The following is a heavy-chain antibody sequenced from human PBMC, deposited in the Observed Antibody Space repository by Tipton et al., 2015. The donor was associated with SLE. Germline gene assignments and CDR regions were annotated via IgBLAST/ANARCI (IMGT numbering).Heavy chain of an antibody. Sequence: TLSLTCAVYGGSFSGYYWGWIRQRPGKGLEWIGEINHSGSTSYNPSLKSPVTISVDTSKNQFSLKLSSGTAADTGVYYCASRGDYGDYVSGYWYFDLWGRRTLVTVSS. V-gene: IGHV4-34*01. CDR3: ASRGDYGDYVSGYWYFDL. J-gene: IGHJ2*01. CDR2: INHSGST. D-gene: IGHD4-17*01. CDR1: GGSFSGYY.